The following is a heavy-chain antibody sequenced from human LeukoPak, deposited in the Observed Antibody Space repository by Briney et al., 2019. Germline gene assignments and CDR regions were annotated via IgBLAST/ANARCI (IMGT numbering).Heavy chain of an antibody. D-gene: IGHD4-17*01. CDR3: ARGSRTVPFDY. Sequence: PSETLSLTCTVSGGSISSYYWSWIRQPPGKGLEWNGYIYYSGSTNYNPSLKSRVTISVDTSKNQFSLKLSSVTAADTAVYYCARGSRTVPFDYWGQGTLVTVSS. J-gene: IGHJ4*02. CDR1: GGSISSYY. CDR2: IYYSGST. V-gene: IGHV4-59*01.